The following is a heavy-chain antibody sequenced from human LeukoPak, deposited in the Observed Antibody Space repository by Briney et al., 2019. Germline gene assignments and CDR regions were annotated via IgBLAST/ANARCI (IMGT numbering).Heavy chain of an antibody. J-gene: IGHJ5*02. CDR2: ISYDGSNK. CDR3: ARDAIPYCSGGSCYSWFDP. D-gene: IGHD2-15*01. Sequence: GGSLRLSCAASGFTFSSYAMHWVRQAPGKGLEWVAVISYDGSNKYYADSAKGRFTISRDNSKNTLYLQMNSLRAEDTAVYYCARDAIPYCSGGSCYSWFDPWGQGTLVTVSS. V-gene: IGHV3-30*01. CDR1: GFTFSSYA.